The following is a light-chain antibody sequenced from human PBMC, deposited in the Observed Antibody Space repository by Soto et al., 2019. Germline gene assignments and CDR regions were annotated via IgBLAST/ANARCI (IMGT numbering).Light chain of an antibody. V-gene: IGKV3-20*01. J-gene: IGKJ1*01. CDR3: HQYGSSPWT. CDR2: GAS. Sequence: EIVLTQSPGTLTLSPGERATRSCRASQSVSNNYLAWYQQKPGQAPRLLIYGASRRATGVPDRFIGSGSGTDFTLTISRLEPEDFAMYYCHQYGSSPWTFGQGSKVDI. CDR1: QSVSNNY.